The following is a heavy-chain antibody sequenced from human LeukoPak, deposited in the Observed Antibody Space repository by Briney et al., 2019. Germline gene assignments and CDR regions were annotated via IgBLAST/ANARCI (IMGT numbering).Heavy chain of an antibody. D-gene: IGHD6-19*01. CDR3: ARATGIAVAFDD. CDR1: GFTFSSYA. Sequence: GGSLRLSCAASGFTFSSYAMHWVRQAPGKGLEWVAVISYDGSNKYYADSVKGRFTISRDNSKNTLYLQMNSLRAEDTAVYYCARATGIAVAFDDWGQGTLVTVSS. CDR2: ISYDGSNK. V-gene: IGHV3-30-3*01. J-gene: IGHJ4*02.